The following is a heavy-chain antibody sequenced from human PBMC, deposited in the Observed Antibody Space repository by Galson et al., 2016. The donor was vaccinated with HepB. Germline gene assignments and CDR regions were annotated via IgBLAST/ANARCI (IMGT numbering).Heavy chain of an antibody. V-gene: IGHV3-7*03. D-gene: IGHD1-1*01. J-gene: IGHJ3*02. CDR1: GFPFSNYW. CDR2: IKQEGNQE. CDR3: ATTRLLDI. Sequence: SLRLSCAASGFPFSNYWMNWVRQAPGRGLEWVANIKQEGNQEYYADSVKGRFTVSRDNAKSSLYLQMSGLRPNDTAFYYCATTRLLDIWGQGTMVTVSP.